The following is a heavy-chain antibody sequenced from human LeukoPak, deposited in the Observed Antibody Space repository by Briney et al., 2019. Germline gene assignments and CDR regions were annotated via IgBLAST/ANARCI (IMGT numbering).Heavy chain of an antibody. J-gene: IGHJ4*02. CDR2: INPGDSGT. CDR3: ARLHGNYALDY. D-gene: IGHD4-17*01. V-gene: IGHV5-51*01. CDR1: GYRFTNYW. Sequence: GESLKISCQVSGYRFTNYWSAWVRQMPGRGLEWMGIINPGDSGTKYSPPFQGQVIISVDKSISTAHLQWSSLKASDTAMYYCARLHGNYALDYWGQGTLVTVSS.